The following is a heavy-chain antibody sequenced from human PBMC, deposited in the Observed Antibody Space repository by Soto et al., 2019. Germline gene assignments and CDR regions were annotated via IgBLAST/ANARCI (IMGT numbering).Heavy chain of an antibody. CDR2: INHSGST. D-gene: IGHD6-19*01. J-gene: IGHJ4*02. V-gene: IGHV4-34*01. CDR3: ARAHFNSGWYYFDY. Sequence: PSETLSLTCAVYGGSFSGYYWSWIRQPPGKGLEWIGEINHSGSTNYNPSLKSRVTISVDTSKNQFSLKLSSVTAADTAVYYCARAHFNSGWYYFDYWGQGTLVTVSS. CDR1: GGSFSGYY.